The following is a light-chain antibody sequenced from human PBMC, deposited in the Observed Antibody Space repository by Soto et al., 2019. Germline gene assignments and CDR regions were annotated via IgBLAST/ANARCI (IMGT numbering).Light chain of an antibody. CDR3: SSYTSSSTYVV. CDR1: SSDVGGYNY. V-gene: IGLV2-14*01. Sequence: QSVLTQPASVSGSPGQSITISCTGTSSDVGGYNYVSWYQQHPGKAPKLMIYDVSNRPSGVSNRFSGSKSGNTASLIISGLQAEDEADYSISSYTSSSTYVVFGGGTKLTV. CDR2: DVS. J-gene: IGLJ2*01.